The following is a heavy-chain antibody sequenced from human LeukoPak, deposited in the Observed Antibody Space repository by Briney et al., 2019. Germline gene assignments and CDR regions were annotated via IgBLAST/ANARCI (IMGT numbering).Heavy chain of an antibody. Sequence: PGGSLRLSCAASGYSFSRYSINWVRQAPGKGLEWVSYICGDGNAKHYTDSVKGRFTISRDNAKNALYLQMNSLRAEDTAVYFCARDYVYAFDYWGQGAQVTVSS. J-gene: IGHJ4*02. CDR1: GYSFSRYS. V-gene: IGHV3-48*01. D-gene: IGHD2/OR15-2a*01. CDR2: ICGDGNAK. CDR3: ARDYVYAFDY.